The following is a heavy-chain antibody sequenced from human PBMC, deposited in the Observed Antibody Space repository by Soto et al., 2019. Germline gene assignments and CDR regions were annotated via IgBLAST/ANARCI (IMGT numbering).Heavy chain of an antibody. CDR3: ARTHYDFGSFDP. Sequence: QVQLQESGPGLVKPSQTLSLTCTVSGGSISSGGYYWSWIRQHTGKGLEWIGYSYSSGSTYYNPSLKSRVTISVDTDKNQFSLKLSSVTAADTAVYYCARTHYDFGSFDPWGQGTLVTVSS. D-gene: IGHD3-3*01. CDR2: SYSSGST. J-gene: IGHJ5*02. CDR1: GGSISSGGYY. V-gene: IGHV4-31*03.